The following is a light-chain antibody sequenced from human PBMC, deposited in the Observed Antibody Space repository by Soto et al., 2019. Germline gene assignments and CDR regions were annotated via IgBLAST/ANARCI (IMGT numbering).Light chain of an antibody. CDR2: GAS. Sequence: EIVLTQSPGTLSLSPGERATLSCRASQSVSSSSYLAWYQQKPGHAPRLLIYGASSRATGIPDRFSGSGAGTDFSLTISRLEPEDFAVYYCHQYGSSPSYTFGQGTKLEIK. CDR1: QSVSSSSY. CDR3: HQYGSSPSYT. J-gene: IGKJ2*01. V-gene: IGKV3-20*01.